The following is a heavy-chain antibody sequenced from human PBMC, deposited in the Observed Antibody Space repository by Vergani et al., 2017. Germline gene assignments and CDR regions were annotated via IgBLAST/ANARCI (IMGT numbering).Heavy chain of an antibody. V-gene: IGHV1-46*02. CDR2: LNSTTGHT. Sequence: VQLVQPGAEVRKPGASVTVSCTAPGYIFKNYYIHWLRQAPGQAFEWMGILNSTTGHTTSAQKFMGRVDMTRDPSTDTSTRTVQMELSSLRSEDTAVYYCARSIGYCAGATCRAYYFDHWGQGTRVTVSS. D-gene: IGHD2-21*01. CDR1: GYIFKNYY. J-gene: IGHJ5*02. CDR3: ARSIGYCAGATCRAYYFDH.